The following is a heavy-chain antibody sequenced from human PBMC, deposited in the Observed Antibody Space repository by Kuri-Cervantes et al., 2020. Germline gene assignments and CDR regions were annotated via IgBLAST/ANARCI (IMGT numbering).Heavy chain of an antibody. CDR3: ARYRRGEGKGFDY. CDR2: IYYSGST. CDR1: GGSISSGGYY. J-gene: IGHJ4*02. V-gene: IGHV4-61*08. Sequence: GSLRLSCTVSGGSISSGGYYWSWIRQHPGKGLEWIGYIYYSGSTNYNPSLKSRVTISVDTSKNQFSLKLNSVTAADTAVYFCARYRRGEGKGFDYWGQGTLVTVSS. D-gene: IGHD1-14*01.